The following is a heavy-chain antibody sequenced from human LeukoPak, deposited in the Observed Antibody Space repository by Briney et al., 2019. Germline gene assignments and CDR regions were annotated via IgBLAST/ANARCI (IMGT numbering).Heavy chain of an antibody. D-gene: IGHD6-13*01. CDR3: ARDSLRPGIAAAGPGYGMDV. Sequence: GGSLRLSCAASGFTFSSYGMHWVRQAPGKGLEWVAVIWYDGSNKYYADSVKGRFTISRDNSKNTLYPQMNSLRAEDTAVYYCARDSLRPGIAAAGPGYGMDVWGQGTTVTVSS. V-gene: IGHV3-33*01. CDR2: IWYDGSNK. J-gene: IGHJ6*02. CDR1: GFTFSSYG.